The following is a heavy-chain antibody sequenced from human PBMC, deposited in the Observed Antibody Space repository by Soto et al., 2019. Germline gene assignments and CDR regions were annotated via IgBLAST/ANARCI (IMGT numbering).Heavy chain of an antibody. J-gene: IGHJ5*02. Sequence: QVQLVESGGGVVQPGSSLRLSCAASGFTFSRFGIHWVRQSPGKGLAWVSFISYDGGKTDYVDSVRGRFTISRDNSNNILYLQMRSLRAEDTAVYFCAREVRSNLNDFGDYEWFDPWGQGTLVTVSS. D-gene: IGHD4-17*01. CDR1: GFTFSRFG. CDR2: ISYDGGKT. V-gene: IGHV3-30*03. CDR3: AREVRSNLNDFGDYEWFDP.